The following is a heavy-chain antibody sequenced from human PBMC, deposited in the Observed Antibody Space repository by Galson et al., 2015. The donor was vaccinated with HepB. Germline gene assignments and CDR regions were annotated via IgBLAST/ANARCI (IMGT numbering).Heavy chain of an antibody. V-gene: IGHV1-69*13. J-gene: IGHJ5*02. CDR1: GGTFSSYA. CDR3: AREEYYYGSGNPRFDP. D-gene: IGHD3-10*01. CDR2: IIPNFGTA. Sequence: SVKVSCKASGGTFSSYAISWVRQAPGQGLEWMGGIIPNFGTANYAQKFQGRVTITADEFTSTAYMELSSLRSEDTAVYYCAREEYYYGSGNPRFDPWGQGTLVTVSS.